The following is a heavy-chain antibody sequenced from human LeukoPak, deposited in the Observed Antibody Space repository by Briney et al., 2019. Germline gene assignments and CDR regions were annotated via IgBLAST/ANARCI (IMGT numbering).Heavy chain of an antibody. Sequence: SGTLSLTCAVSGGSISSSNWWSWVRQPPGKGLEWIGEIYHSGSTNYNPSLKSRVTISVDKSKNQFSLKLTSVTAADTAVYYCASYYYDSSAYYLPFDHWGQGTLVTVSS. CDR1: GGSISSSNW. D-gene: IGHD3-22*01. V-gene: IGHV4-4*02. J-gene: IGHJ4*02. CDR2: IYHSGST. CDR3: ASYYYDSSAYYLPFDH.